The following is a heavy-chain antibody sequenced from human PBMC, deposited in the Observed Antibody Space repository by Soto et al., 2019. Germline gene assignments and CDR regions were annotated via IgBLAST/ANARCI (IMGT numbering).Heavy chain of an antibody. J-gene: IGHJ6*02. CDR3: AKDMRGGSSSSRYYYGLDV. D-gene: IGHD6-13*01. CDR1: GFTFDDYA. V-gene: IGHV3-9*01. CDR2: INWNSGTI. Sequence: EVQLVESGGGLVQPGRSLRLSCAASGFTFDDYAMHWVRQAPGKGVEWVSGINWNSGTIVYADSVKGRFTISRDNAKNSLYLQMNSLRGEDTALYYCAKDMRGGSSSSRYYYGLDVWGQGTTVTVSS.